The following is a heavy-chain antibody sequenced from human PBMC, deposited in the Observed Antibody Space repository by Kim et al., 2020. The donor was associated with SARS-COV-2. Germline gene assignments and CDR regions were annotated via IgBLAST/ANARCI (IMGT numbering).Heavy chain of an antibody. J-gene: IGHJ6*02. Sequence: GGSLRRSCAASGFTFDDYTMHWVRQAPGKGLEWVSLITWDGGSTYYADSVKGRFTISRDNSKNSLYLQMNSLRTEDTALYYCAKDIATRIGSSWFYYFYYGMDVWGQGTTVTVSS. D-gene: IGHD6-13*01. CDR3: AKDIATRIGSSWFYYFYYGMDV. CDR1: GFTFDDYT. V-gene: IGHV3-43*01. CDR2: ITWDGGST.